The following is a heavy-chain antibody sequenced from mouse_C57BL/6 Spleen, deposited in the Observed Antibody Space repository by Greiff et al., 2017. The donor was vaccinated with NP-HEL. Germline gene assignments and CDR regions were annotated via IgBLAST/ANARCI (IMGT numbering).Heavy chain of an antibody. Sequence: QVQLQQSGPELVKPGASVKISCKASGYAFSSSWMNWVKQRPGKGLEWIGRIYPGDGDTNYNGKFKGKATLTADKSSSTAYMQLSSLTSEDSAVYFCARVGYGSSSYFDYWGQGTTLTVSS. J-gene: IGHJ2*01. D-gene: IGHD1-1*01. CDR2: IYPGDGDT. V-gene: IGHV1-82*01. CDR3: ARVGYGSSSYFDY. CDR1: GYAFSSSW.